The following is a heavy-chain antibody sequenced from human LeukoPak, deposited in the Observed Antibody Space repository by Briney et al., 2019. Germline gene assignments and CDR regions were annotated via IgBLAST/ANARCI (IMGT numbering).Heavy chain of an antibody. J-gene: IGHJ4*02. V-gene: IGHV4-34*01. D-gene: IGHD2-15*01. CDR2: INHSGST. CDR1: GGSFSGYY. CDR3: ARVDYSGSCVD. Sequence: SETLSLTCAVYGGSFSGYYWSWIRQPPGKGLEWIGEINHSGSTNYNPSLKSRVTISVDTSKNQFSLKLSSVTAADTAVYYCARVDYSGSCVDWGQGTLVTVSS.